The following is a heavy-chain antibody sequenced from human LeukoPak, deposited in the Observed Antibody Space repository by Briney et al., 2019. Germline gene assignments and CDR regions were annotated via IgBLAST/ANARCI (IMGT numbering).Heavy chain of an antibody. V-gene: IGHV3-23*01. CDR2: ISGSGGST. J-gene: IGHJ4*02. D-gene: IGHD1-26*01. Sequence: GSLRLSCAASGFTFSSYAMSWVRQAPGEGLEWVSAISGSGGSTYYADSVKGRFTISRDNSKNTLYLQMNSLRAEDTAVCYCAKVRSGSYYVGDYWGQGTLVTVSS. CDR3: AKVRSGSYYVGDY. CDR1: GFTFSSYA.